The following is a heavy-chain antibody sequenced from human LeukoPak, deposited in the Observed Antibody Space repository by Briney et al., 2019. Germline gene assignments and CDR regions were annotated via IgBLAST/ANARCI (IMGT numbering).Heavy chain of an antibody. CDR3: ARSLYYYESSGYRPFDY. Sequence: GGSLSLSCAAAVFTFSRYGMSWVRQATGKGLEWVAATSGSGGSTYYADSVKGRFTISRDNTKNSLYLQMNSLRAEDTAVYYCARSLYYYESSGYRPFDYWGQGTLVTVSS. D-gene: IGHD3-22*01. V-gene: IGHV3-23*01. J-gene: IGHJ4*02. CDR1: VFTFSRYG. CDR2: TSGSGGST.